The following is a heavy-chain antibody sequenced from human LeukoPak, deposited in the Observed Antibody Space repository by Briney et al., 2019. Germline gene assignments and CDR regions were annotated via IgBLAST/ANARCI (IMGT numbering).Heavy chain of an antibody. J-gene: IGHJ6*02. V-gene: IGHV3-53*04. CDR1: GFTVSSNY. D-gene: IGHD3-10*01. Sequence: GGSLRLSCAASGFTVSSNYMSWVRQAPGKGLEWVSVIYSGGSTYYADSVEGRFTISRHNSKNTLYLQMNSLRAEDTAVYYCARDFIERFGEFTYYGMDVWGQGTTVTVSS. CDR2: IYSGGST. CDR3: ARDFIERFGEFTYYGMDV.